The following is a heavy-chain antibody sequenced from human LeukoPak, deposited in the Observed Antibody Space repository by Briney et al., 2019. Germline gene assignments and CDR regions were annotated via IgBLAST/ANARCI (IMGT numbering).Heavy chain of an antibody. D-gene: IGHD6-13*01. CDR3: AKANSSTWYDY. Sequence: PGGSLRLSCAASGFTFSSYAMHWVRQAPGKGLEYVSAISSNGGSTYYANSVKGRFTISRDNSKNTLYLQMNSLRADDTAVYYCAKANSSTWYDYWGQGTLVTVSS. CDR2: ISSNGGST. CDR1: GFTFSSYA. J-gene: IGHJ4*02. V-gene: IGHV3-64*01.